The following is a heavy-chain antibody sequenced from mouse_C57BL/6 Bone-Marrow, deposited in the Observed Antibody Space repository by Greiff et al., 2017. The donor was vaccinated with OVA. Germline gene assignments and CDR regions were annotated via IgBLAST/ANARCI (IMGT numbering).Heavy chain of an antibody. D-gene: IGHD2-3*01. J-gene: IGHJ3*01. Sequence: EVHLVESGGGLVKPGGSLKLSCAASGFTFSDYGMHWVRQAPEKGLEWVAYISSGSSTIYYADTVKGRFTISRDNAKNTLFLQMTRLRSEDTAMYYCARGGDGFRFAYWGQGTLVTVSA. CDR3: ARGGDGFRFAY. CDR2: ISSGSSTI. CDR1: GFTFSDYG. V-gene: IGHV5-17*01.